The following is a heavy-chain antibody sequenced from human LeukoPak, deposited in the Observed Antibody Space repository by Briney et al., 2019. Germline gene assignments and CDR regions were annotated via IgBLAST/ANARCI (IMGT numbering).Heavy chain of an antibody. J-gene: IGHJ4*02. Sequence: ASVKVSCKASGYTFINYYIHWVRQAPGQGFEWVGLINPSGGGTSYAQKFQGRVSMTRDTSTDTVYMDLSSLRSEDTAVYYCARDRPYTGGWRGFDYWGQGTLVTVSS. D-gene: IGHD6-19*01. CDR3: ARDRPYTGGWRGFDY. CDR2: INPSGGGT. CDR1: GYTFINYY. V-gene: IGHV1-46*01.